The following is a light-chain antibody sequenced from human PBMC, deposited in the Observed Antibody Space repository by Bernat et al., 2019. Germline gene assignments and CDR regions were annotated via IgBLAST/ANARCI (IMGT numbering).Light chain of an antibody. CDR3: APWDDSLTGWL. V-gene: IGLV1-44*01. Sequence: QSVLTQPPSASGTPGQRVTISCSGSSSNIGTNTVNWYQQLPGTAPKVLIYRDNQRPSGVPDRFSGSKSGTSASLAISGLQSEDEADYYCAPWDDSLTGWLFGGGTKLTVL. CDR2: RDN. CDR1: SSNIGTNT. J-gene: IGLJ3*02.